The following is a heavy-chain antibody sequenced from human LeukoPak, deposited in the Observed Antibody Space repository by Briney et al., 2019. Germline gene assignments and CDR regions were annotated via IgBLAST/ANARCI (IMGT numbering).Heavy chain of an antibody. Sequence: GESLKISCKGSGYSFTSYWIGWVRQMPGKGLEWMGIIYPGDSDTRYSPSFQGQVTISADKSISTAYLQWSSLKASDTAMYYCASSLYYYDSSGYCPAFDIWGQGTMVTVPS. CDR2: IYPGDSDT. CDR3: ASSLYYYDSSGYCPAFDI. CDR1: GYSFTSYW. J-gene: IGHJ3*02. V-gene: IGHV5-51*01. D-gene: IGHD3-22*01.